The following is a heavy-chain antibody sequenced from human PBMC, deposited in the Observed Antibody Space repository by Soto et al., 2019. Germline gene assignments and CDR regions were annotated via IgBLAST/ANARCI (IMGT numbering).Heavy chain of an antibody. D-gene: IGHD2-2*01. J-gene: IGHJ6*02. V-gene: IGHV1-69*01. CDR1: GGTFSSYA. CDR3: ARSQGSSTSLEIYYYYYYGMDV. Sequence: QVQLVQSGAEVKKPGSSVKVSCKASGGTFSSYAISWVRQAPGQGLEWMGGIIPISGTANYAKKFQGRVTITADESTSPADMELSSLRSEDTAVYYCARSQGSSTSLEIYYYYYYGMDVWGQGTTVTVSS. CDR2: IIPISGTA.